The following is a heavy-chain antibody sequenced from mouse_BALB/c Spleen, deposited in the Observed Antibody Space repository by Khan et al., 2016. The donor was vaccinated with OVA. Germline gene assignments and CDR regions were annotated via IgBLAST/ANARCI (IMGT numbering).Heavy chain of an antibody. CDR3: ASAVRWFPY. CDR1: GYSITSGYS. V-gene: IGHV3-1*02. J-gene: IGHJ3*01. CDR2: IHYGGNT. Sequence: EVQLQESGPDLVKPSQSLSLTCTATGYSITSGYSWHWIRQFPGNKLEWMGYIHYGGNTNYNPSLKSRISITRDTSRTQFFLQLNSVITEDTATYACASAVRWFPYWGQGTLVTVSA.